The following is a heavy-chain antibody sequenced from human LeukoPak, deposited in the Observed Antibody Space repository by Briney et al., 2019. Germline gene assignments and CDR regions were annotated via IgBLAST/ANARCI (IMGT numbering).Heavy chain of an antibody. CDR3: ARHPAVTTVTFDY. D-gene: IGHD4-17*01. Sequence: PSETLSLTCAVSGDSFSSHYWTWIRQPPGRGLEWIGYISYIGTTNYNPSLKSRVTISIDTSKNQFTLKLSSVTTADTAMYYCARHPAVTTVTFDYWGQGTLVTASS. CDR2: ISYIGTT. V-gene: IGHV4-59*11. J-gene: IGHJ4*02. CDR1: GDSFSSHY.